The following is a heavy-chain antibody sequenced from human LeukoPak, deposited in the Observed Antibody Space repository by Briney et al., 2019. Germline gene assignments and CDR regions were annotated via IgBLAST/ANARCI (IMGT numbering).Heavy chain of an antibody. CDR1: GFTFEDYG. CDR2: TNWDGNIT. V-gene: IGHV3-43D*03. D-gene: IGHD3-22*01. J-gene: IGHJ4*02. Sequence: PGGSLRLSCGASGFTFEDYGMHWVRQAPGKGLEWVCLTNWDGNITFCADSVKGRFTISRDNIRGYLFLQMNSLRPEDSALYYCAKGDSGHDPSVHPPGAFDYWGRGTLVTVSS. CDR3: AKGDSGHDPSVHPPGAFDY.